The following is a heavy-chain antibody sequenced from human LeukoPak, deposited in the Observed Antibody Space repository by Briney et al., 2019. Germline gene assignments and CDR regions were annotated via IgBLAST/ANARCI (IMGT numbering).Heavy chain of an antibody. Sequence: SVKVSCKASGGTFSSYAISWVRQAPGQGLEWMGGIIPIFDTANYAQKFQGRVTITADKSTSTAYMELSSLRSEDTAVYYCARVDDSYGDPTFDYWGQGTLVTVSS. J-gene: IGHJ4*02. V-gene: IGHV1-69*06. CDR2: IIPIFDTA. CDR1: GGTFSSYA. CDR3: ARVDDSYGDPTFDY. D-gene: IGHD4-17*01.